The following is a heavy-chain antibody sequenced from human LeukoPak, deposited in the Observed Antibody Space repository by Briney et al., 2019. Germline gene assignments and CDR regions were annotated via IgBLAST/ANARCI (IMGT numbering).Heavy chain of an antibody. CDR3: ASSGFGELSWFDP. D-gene: IGHD3-10*01. CDR2: IIPIFGTA. Sequence: SVKVSCKASGGTFSSYAISWVRQAPGQGLEWMGGIIPIFGTANYAQKFQGRVTITADESTSTAYMELSSLRSEDTAVYYWASSGFGELSWFDPWGQGTLVTVSS. V-gene: IGHV1-69*13. J-gene: IGHJ5*02. CDR1: GGTFSSYA.